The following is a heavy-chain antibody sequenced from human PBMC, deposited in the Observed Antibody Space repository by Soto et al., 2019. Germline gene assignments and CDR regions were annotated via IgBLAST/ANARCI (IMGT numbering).Heavy chain of an antibody. CDR2: IWYDGSKE. Sequence: QVQLVESGGGVVQPGRSLRLSCVVSGFTFSSYGFHWVRQAPGKGLEWVAVIWYDGSKEYYADSVKGRFTISRDDSKNTVYLQMNSPRAEDTAVYYCARDQYWAFDMWGQGTMVTVSS. CDR1: GFTFSSYG. D-gene: IGHD2-15*01. CDR3: ARDQYWAFDM. J-gene: IGHJ3*02. V-gene: IGHV3-33*01.